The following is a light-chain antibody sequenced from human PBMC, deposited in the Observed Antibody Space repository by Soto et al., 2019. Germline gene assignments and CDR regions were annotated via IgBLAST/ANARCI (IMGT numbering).Light chain of an antibody. V-gene: IGLV3-1*01. CDR3: QAWDSSTNVV. CDR1: KLGAKY. Sequence: SYELTQPPSVSVSPGQTASITCSGDKLGAKYACWYQQKPGQPPVLVIYQDRKRPSGIPERFSGSNSGNTATLTISGTQAMDEAAYYCQAWDSSTNVVFGGGTKLTVL. CDR2: QDR. J-gene: IGLJ2*01.